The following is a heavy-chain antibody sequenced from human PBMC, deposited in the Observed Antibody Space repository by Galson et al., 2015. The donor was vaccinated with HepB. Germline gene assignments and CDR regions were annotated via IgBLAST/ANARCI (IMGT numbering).Heavy chain of an antibody. D-gene: IGHD3-9*01. V-gene: IGHV3-7*01. CDR3: AREGGLGVRYFDWLIGY. Sequence: SLRLSCAASGFTFSSYWMSWVRQAPGKGLEWVANIKQDGSEKYYVDSVKGRFTISRDNAKNSLYLQMNSLRAEDTAVYYCAREGGLGVRYFDWLIGYWGQGTLVTVSS. CDR1: GFTFSSYW. CDR2: IKQDGSEK. J-gene: IGHJ4*02.